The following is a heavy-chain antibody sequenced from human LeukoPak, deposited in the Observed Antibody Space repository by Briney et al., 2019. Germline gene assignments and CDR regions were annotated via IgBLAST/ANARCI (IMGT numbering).Heavy chain of an antibody. J-gene: IGHJ5*02. Sequence: PSQTLSLTCAVSGGSISSGGYSWSWIRQPPGKGLEWFGYIYHSGSTYYNPSLKSRVTISVDRSKNQFSLKLSSVTAADTAVYYCARGYCSSTSCYTDWFDPWGQGTLVTVSS. CDR2: IYHSGST. D-gene: IGHD2-2*02. CDR3: ARGYCSSTSCYTDWFDP. CDR1: GGSISSGGYS. V-gene: IGHV4-30-2*01.